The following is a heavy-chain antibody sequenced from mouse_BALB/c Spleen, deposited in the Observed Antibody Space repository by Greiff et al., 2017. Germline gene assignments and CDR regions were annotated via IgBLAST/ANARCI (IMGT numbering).Heavy chain of an antibody. Sequence: VQLQQSGAELVKPGASVKLSCTASGFNIKDTYMHWVKQRPEQGLEWIGRIDPANGNTKYDPKFQGKATITADTSSNTAYLQLSSLTSEDTAVYYCARGFRDAMDYWGQGTSVPDST. CDR1: GFNIKDTY. J-gene: IGHJ4*01. V-gene: IGHV14-3*02. D-gene: IGHD3-1*01. CDR2: IDPANGNT. CDR3: ARGFRDAMDY.